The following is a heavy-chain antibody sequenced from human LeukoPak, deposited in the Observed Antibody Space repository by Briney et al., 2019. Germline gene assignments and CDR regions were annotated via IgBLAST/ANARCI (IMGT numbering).Heavy chain of an antibody. Sequence: SETLSLTCTVSGGPISGYYWSWIRQPAGQGLEWIGRIYTNGDTRYNPSLKSRVTISVDTSKNQLSLKLRPVTAADTAVYYCARAAGAAGGQYFDYWGQGTLVTVSS. CDR2: IYTNGDT. D-gene: IGHD6-13*01. J-gene: IGHJ4*02. V-gene: IGHV4-4*07. CDR3: ARAAGAAGGQYFDY. CDR1: GGPISGYY.